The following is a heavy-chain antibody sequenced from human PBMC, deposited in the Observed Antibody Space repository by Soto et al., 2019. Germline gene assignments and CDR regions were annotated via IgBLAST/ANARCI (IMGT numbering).Heavy chain of an antibody. CDR2: ISHDGSNT. D-gene: IGHD3-22*01. J-gene: IGHJ4*02. V-gene: IGHV3-30*18. Sequence: GGSLRLSCAASGFTFSAYGVRWVRQAPGKGLEWVAVISHDGSNTNYAESVKGRFTFSRDNSKDTVYLQMNSLRAEDTVVYFCAKDTYYYSSSGYSVFDSSGQGPLVTVSS. CDR3: AKDTYYYSSSGYSVFDS. CDR1: GFTFSAYG.